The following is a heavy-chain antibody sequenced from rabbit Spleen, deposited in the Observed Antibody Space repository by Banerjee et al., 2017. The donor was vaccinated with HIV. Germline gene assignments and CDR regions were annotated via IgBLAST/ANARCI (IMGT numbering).Heavy chain of an antibody. Sequence: QSLEESGGGLVQPVGSLTLTCTASGVSFSSNYYMCWVRQAPGKGLEWIACIDSGSSGFTYFATWAKGRFTISKTSSTTVTLQMTSLTAADTATYFCARDSGSSFSSYGMDLWGQGTLVTVS. CDR1: GVSFSSNYY. J-gene: IGHJ6*01. CDR3: ARDSGSSFSSYGMDL. D-gene: IGHD8-1*01. CDR2: IDSGSSGFT. V-gene: IGHV1S40*01.